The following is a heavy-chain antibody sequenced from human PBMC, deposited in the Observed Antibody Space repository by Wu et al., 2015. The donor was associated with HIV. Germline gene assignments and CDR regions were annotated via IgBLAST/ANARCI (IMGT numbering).Heavy chain of an antibody. CDR1: GGTFSSYA. J-gene: IGHJ6*02. CDR2: IIPIFGTA. D-gene: IGHD6-13*01. V-gene: IGHV1-69*05. Sequence: QVQLVQSGAEVKKPGSSVKVSCKASGGTFSSYAISWVRQAPGQGLEWMGGIIPIFGTANYAQKFQGRVTITTDESTSTAYMELSSLRSEDTAVYYCARDGPYSSSWTAAYYYYGMGRRGAKGTTGPPSP. CDR3: ARDGPYSSSWTAAYYYYGMGRR.